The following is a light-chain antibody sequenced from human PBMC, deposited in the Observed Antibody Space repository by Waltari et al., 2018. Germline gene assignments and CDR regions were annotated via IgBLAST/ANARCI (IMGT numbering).Light chain of an antibody. Sequence: QSALTQPASVSGSPGQSITISCTGTSSDVRTYNYVSLYQQHPGKAPKLMIFDVSNRPSGVSNRFSASKSGNTASLTISGLQAEDEADYYCSSYVGYKNNYVFGTGTKVTVL. CDR3: SSYVGYKNNYV. CDR2: DVS. CDR1: SSDVRTYNY. J-gene: IGLJ1*01. V-gene: IGLV2-14*03.